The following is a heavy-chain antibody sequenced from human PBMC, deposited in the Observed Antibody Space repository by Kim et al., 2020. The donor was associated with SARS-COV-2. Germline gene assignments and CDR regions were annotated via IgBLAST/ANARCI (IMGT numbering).Heavy chain of an antibody. V-gene: IGHV1-2*02. CDR2: INPNSGGT. Sequence: ASVKVSCKASGYTFTGYYMHWVRQAPGQGLEWMGWINPNSGGTNYAQKFQGRVTMTRDTSISTAYMELSRLRSDDTAVYYCARGGPYYDFWSGTGMDVWGQGTTVTVSS. CDR3: ARGGPYYDFWSGTGMDV. CDR1: GYTFTGYY. D-gene: IGHD3-3*01. J-gene: IGHJ6*02.